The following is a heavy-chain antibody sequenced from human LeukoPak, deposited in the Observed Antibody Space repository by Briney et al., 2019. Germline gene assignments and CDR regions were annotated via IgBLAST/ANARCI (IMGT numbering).Heavy chain of an antibody. Sequence: HPGGSLRLSCAASGFTFSSYAMHWVRQAPGKGLEWVAVISYGGSNKYYADSVKGRFTISRDNSKNTLYLQMNSLRAEDTAVYYCALAAYWGRGTLVTVSS. V-gene: IGHV3-30-3*01. CDR2: ISYGGSNK. J-gene: IGHJ4*02. CDR3: ALAAY. CDR1: GFTFSSYA. D-gene: IGHD3-16*01.